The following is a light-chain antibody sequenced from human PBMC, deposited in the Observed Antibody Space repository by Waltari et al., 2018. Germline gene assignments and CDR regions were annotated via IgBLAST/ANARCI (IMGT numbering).Light chain of an antibody. CDR2: DVS. J-gene: IGLJ1*01. V-gene: IGLV2-11*01. CDR1: SRDVGGSHF. CDR3: CSYVDTYTYV. Sequence: QSALTQPRSVSGPPGQSVTISCTGTSRDVGGSHFVSWFQQLPGSAPNLLIYDVSERPPGVPARFSGSKSANTASLSISGLQAEDEADYYCCSYVDTYTYVFGPGTRVIVL.